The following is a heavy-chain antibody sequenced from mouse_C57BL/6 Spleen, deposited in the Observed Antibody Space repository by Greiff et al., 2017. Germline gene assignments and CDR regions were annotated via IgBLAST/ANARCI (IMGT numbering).Heavy chain of an antibody. CDR3: ASGYYDVAWFAY. V-gene: IGHV1-22*01. J-gene: IGHJ3*01. D-gene: IGHD2-4*01. Sequence: VQLQQSGPELVKPGASVKMSCKASGSSFTAYNMHWVKQSHGPRLAWLGYINPNYGGTSYNQQFKGTATLTVNKSSSTAYMELRSLTSEASAVYYCASGYYDVAWFAYWGQGTLVTVSA. CDR2: INPNYGGT. CDR1: GSSFTAYN.